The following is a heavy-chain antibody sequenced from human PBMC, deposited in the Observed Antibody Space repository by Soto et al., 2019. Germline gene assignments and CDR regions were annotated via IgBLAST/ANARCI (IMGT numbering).Heavy chain of an antibody. CDR1: VGFISSGGYY. J-gene: IGHJ4*02. CDR3: ARGFTLVRIDY. D-gene: IGHD3-10*01. CDR2: IYYSGST. V-gene: IGHV4-31*03. Sequence: TLSVSSTFSVGFISSGGYYWSGIRQHPGKGLEWIGYIYYSGSTYYNPSLKSRVTISVDTSKNQFSLKLSSVTAADTALYYCARGFTLVRIDYWGQGTLVTVSS.